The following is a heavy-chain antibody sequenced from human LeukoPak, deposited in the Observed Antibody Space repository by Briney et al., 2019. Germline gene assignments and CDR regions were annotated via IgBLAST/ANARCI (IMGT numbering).Heavy chain of an antibody. CDR1: GGSFSGYY. J-gene: IGHJ5*02. V-gene: IGHV4-34*01. CDR3: ARGEVVRRNWFDP. Sequence: SETLSLTCAVYGGSFSGYYWSWIRQPPGKGLEWIGEINHSGSTNYNPSLKSRVTISVDTSKNQSSLKLSSVTAADTAVYYCARGEVVRRNWFDPWGQGTLVTVSS. CDR2: INHSGST. D-gene: IGHD2-15*01.